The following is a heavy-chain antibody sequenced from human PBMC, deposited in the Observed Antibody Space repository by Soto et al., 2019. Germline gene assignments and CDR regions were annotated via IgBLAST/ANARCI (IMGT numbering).Heavy chain of an antibody. J-gene: IGHJ4*02. D-gene: IGHD3-22*01. CDR2: IWYDGSNK. CDR1: GFTFSSYG. V-gene: IGHV3-33*01. CDR3: ARDYDSSGYPRYYFDY. Sequence: ESGGGVVQPGRSLRLSCAACGFTFSSYGMHWVRQAPGKGLEWVAVIWYDGSNKYYADSVKGRFTISRDNSKNTLYLQMNSLRAEDTAVYYCARDYDSSGYPRYYFDYWGQGTLVTVSS.